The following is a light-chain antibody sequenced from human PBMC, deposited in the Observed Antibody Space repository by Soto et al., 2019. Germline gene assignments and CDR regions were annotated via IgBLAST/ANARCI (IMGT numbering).Light chain of an antibody. V-gene: IGKV3-20*01. J-gene: IGKJ1*01. CDR1: QSVSNNY. CDR2: AAS. CDR3: QQYGSSPWT. Sequence: EIVLTQSPGTLSLSPGERATLSCRASQSVSNNYLAWYRQKPGQAPRLLIYAASSRATGIPDRFIGSGSGTDFTLTINRLEPEDFVLYYCQQYGSSPWTFGQGTKVEIK.